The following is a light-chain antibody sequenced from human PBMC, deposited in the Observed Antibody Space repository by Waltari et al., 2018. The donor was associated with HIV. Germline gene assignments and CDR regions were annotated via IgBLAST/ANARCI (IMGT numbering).Light chain of an antibody. CDR3: QSADSSYTYPGVV. V-gene: IGLV3-25*03. CDR2: KDS. J-gene: IGLJ2*01. CDR1: ALPKQY. Sequence: SYELTQPPSVSVSPGQTARITCSGDALPKQYAYWYQQKPGQAPVLVIYKDSERPSGSPGRFAGASSGKTVTLTISGVQAEDEADYYCQSADSSYTYPGVVFGGGTKLTVL.